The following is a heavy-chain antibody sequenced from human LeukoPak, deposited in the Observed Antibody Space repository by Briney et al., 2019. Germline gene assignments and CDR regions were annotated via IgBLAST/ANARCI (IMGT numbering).Heavy chain of an antibody. D-gene: IGHD1-26*01. V-gene: IGHV4-39*01. CDR3: ARQGYSDFSSRPFDY. Sequence: SETLSLTCTVSGGSISSSGYYWGWIRQPPGKGLEWVGSIYCSGSTYYNPSLKSRTIISVDTSKNQFSLRLNSVNAADTAVFYCARQGYSDFSSRPFDYWGQGTLVTVSS. CDR2: IYCSGST. CDR1: GGSISSSGYY. J-gene: IGHJ4*02.